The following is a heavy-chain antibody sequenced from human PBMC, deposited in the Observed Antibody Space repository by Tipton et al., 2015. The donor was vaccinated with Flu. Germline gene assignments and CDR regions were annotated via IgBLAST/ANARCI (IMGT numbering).Heavy chain of an antibody. CDR3: ARRGRTVGDAFDI. CDR2: IYSSGST. Sequence: LRLSCTVSGDSISSYYWSWIRQPPGKRLEWIGYIYSSGSTNYNPSLKSRVTISPDTSKNQFSLRLTSVTAADTAVYYCARRGRTVGDAFDIWGQGTMVTVSS. V-gene: IGHV4-4*08. J-gene: IGHJ3*02. CDR1: GDSISSYY. D-gene: IGHD3-10*01.